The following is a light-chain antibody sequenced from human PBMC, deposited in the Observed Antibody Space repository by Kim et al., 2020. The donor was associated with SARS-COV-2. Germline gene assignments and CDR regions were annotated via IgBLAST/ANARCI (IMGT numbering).Light chain of an antibody. J-gene: IGKJ2*01. CDR3: QQTYSTPYT. CDR1: QSINTY. Sequence: DIQMTQSPSSLSASVGDRVTTTCRASQSINTYLNWYQQKPGKAPKLLIYAASRLQTGVPSGFSGSGSGTDFTLTIGSLQPEDFATYYCQQTYSTPYTFGQGTKLEI. CDR2: AAS. V-gene: IGKV1-39*01.